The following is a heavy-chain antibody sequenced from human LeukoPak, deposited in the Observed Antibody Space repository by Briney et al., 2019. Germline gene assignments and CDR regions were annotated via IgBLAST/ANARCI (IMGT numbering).Heavy chain of an antibody. V-gene: IGHV4-31*03. Sequence: SQTLSLTCTVSGGSISSGGYYWSWIRQHPGKGLEWIGYIYYSGSTYYNPSLKSRVTISVDTSKNQFSLKLSSVTAADTAVYYCASVYDSSGYYPFWGQGTLVTVSS. CDR1: GGSISSGGYY. J-gene: IGHJ4*02. CDR2: IYYSGST. CDR3: ASVYDSSGYYPF. D-gene: IGHD3-22*01.